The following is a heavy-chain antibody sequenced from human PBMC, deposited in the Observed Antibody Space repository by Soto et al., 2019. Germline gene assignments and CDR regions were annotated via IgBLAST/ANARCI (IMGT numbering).Heavy chain of an antibody. D-gene: IGHD3-16*01. Sequence: QVQLVQSGAEVRRPWGSVWISCKTSGYNFNTYGIIWVRQAPGQGLEWKGWISGYNGYTKYAQSLEDRVTLSTDTSSSTTYLQLRSLRSGDTAVYFCARDRDYSHTDADIDFWGQGTLVTVSS. V-gene: IGHV1-18*01. CDR3: ARDRDYSHTDADIDF. CDR2: ISGYNGYT. CDR1: GYNFNTYG. J-gene: IGHJ4*02.